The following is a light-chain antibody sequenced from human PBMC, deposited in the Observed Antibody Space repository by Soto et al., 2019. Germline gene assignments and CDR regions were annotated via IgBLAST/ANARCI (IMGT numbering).Light chain of an antibody. CDR3: ETWDDSLTGVV. J-gene: IGLJ3*02. Sequence: QSVLTQPPSASGTPGQRVTLSCSGSSSNIGSNIVNWYQQLPGTAPKLLIYSRNQRPSGVPDRFSASKSGTSASLAISGLQSEDEADYYCETWDDSLTGVVFGGGTQLTVL. CDR2: SRN. V-gene: IGLV1-44*01. CDR1: SSNIGSNI.